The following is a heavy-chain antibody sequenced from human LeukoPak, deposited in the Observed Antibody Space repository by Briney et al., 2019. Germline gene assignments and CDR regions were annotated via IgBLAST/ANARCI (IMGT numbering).Heavy chain of an antibody. D-gene: IGHD5-18*01. J-gene: IGHJ5*02. Sequence: GESLKTSCKGSGYSFTSYWIGWVRQMPGKGLEWMGIIYPGDSDTRYSPSFQGQVTISADKSISTAYLQWSSLKASDTAMYYCARLRRQLWLRAPRNWFDPWGQGTLVTVSS. V-gene: IGHV5-51*01. CDR2: IYPGDSDT. CDR3: ARLRRQLWLRAPRNWFDP. CDR1: GYSFTSYW.